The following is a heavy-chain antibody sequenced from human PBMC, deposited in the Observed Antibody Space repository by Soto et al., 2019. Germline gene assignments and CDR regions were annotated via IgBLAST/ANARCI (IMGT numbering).Heavy chain of an antibody. Sequence: QPGGSLRLSCAASGFTFSNYGIHWVRQAPGKGLEWVAVISRDGSHKYYLDSVKGRFTISRDNSKDTVNLLMNSLRDDDSAMYYCARSRNSAVADSFDFWGQGTLVTVSS. CDR1: GFTFSNYG. V-gene: IGHV3-30*03. CDR3: ARSRNSAVADSFDF. CDR2: ISRDGSHK. D-gene: IGHD1-26*01. J-gene: IGHJ4*02.